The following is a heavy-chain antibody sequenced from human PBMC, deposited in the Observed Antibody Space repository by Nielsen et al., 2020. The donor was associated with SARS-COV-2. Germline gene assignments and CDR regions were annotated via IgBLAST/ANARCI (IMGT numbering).Heavy chain of an antibody. V-gene: IGHV4-34*01. CDR1: GESFRGYY. D-gene: IGHD6-19*01. CDR3: GRLRRYSDGWYATYYFDY. CDR2: INDSGST. J-gene: IGHJ4*02. Sequence: SETLSLTCAVYGESFRGYYWSWIRQPPGKGLEWIGDINDSGSTNYKSSLKSRATISVDTSKNQLSLKLTSVTAADTAVYYCGRLRRYSDGWYATYYFDYWGQGTLVTVSS.